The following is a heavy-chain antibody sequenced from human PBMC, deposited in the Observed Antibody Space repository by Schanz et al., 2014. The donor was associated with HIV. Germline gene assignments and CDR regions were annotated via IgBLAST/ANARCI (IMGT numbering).Heavy chain of an antibody. J-gene: IGHJ5*01. Sequence: QVQLVDSGGGVVQPGRSLRLSCPASGFTFSNYGMHWVRQAPGKGLEWVAVIWYDGTNIDYADSVKGRFTVSRDNSKNMLYLQMNSLRAEDTAVYYCAREYYSRNWNWFDPWGQGTLVTVSS. CDR1: GFTFSNYG. V-gene: IGHV3-33*08. D-gene: IGHD6-13*01. CDR2: IWYDGTNI. CDR3: AREYYSRNWNWFDP.